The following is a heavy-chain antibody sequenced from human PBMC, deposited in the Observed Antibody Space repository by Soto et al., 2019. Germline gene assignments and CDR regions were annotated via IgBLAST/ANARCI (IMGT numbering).Heavy chain of an antibody. Sequence: SETLSLTCTVSGGSISSGDYSWSWVRQSPGKGLEWIGHIYNSGITYYNPSLKSRVSISVDTSKNQFSLKLSSVTAADTAVYYCARVFYRSIFDPWGQGTLVTVSS. D-gene: IGHD6-6*01. CDR1: GGSISSGDYS. CDR3: ARVFYRSIFDP. CDR2: IYNSGIT. V-gene: IGHV4-30-4*01. J-gene: IGHJ5*02.